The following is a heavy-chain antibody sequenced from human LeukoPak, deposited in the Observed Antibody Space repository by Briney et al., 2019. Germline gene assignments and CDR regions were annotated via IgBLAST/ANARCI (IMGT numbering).Heavy chain of an antibody. CDR1: GGSISSSSYY. D-gene: IGHD4-23*01. CDR3: ARSDYGGNSWFDF. Sequence: PSETLSLTCTVSGGSISSSSYYWGWIRQPPGKGLEWIGSIYYSGSTYYNPSLKSRVTISVDTSKNQFSLKLTSVTAADMAVYYCARSDYGGNSWFDFWGQGTLVTVSS. V-gene: IGHV4-39*01. CDR2: IYYSGST. J-gene: IGHJ4*02.